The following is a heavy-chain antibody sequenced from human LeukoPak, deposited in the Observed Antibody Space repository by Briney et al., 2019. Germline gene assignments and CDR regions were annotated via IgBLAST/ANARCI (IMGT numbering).Heavy chain of an antibody. V-gene: IGHV3-66*01. J-gene: IGHJ4*02. CDR2: IYSGGST. Sequence: AGGSLRLSCAASGFTVSSNYMSWVRQAPGKGLEWVSVIYSGGSTYYADSVKGRFTISRDNSKNTLYLQMNSLRAEDTAVYYCARARYYDSSGGVDYWGQGTLVTVSS. CDR3: ARARYYDSSGGVDY. D-gene: IGHD3-22*01. CDR1: GFTVSSNY.